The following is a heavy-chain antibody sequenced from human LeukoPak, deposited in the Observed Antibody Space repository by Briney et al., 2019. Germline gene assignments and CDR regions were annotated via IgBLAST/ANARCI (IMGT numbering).Heavy chain of an antibody. CDR1: GYTFTGYY. CDR3: ARGVGSSSSLRGWFDP. Sequence: GASVKVSCKASGYTFTGYYMHWVRQAPGQGLEWMGWINPNSGGTNYAQKFQGRVTMTRDTSISTAYMELSRLRSDDTAVYYCARGVGSSSSLRGWFDPWGQGTLVTVSS. J-gene: IGHJ5*02. CDR2: INPNSGGT. V-gene: IGHV1-2*02. D-gene: IGHD6-13*01.